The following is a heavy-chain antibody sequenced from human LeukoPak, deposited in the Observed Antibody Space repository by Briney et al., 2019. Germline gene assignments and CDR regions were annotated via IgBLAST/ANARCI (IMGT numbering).Heavy chain of an antibody. V-gene: IGHV3-23*01. Sequence: GGSLRLSCAASGFTVSSYSMNWVRQAPGKGLEWVSAIRGAGGSTYYADSVKGRFTISRDNSKNTLYLQVNSLRADDTAVYYCAKNGIYGSGSYSPYYFDYWGQGTLVTVSS. CDR2: IRGAGGST. CDR3: AKNGIYGSGSYSPYYFDY. J-gene: IGHJ4*02. D-gene: IGHD3-10*01. CDR1: GFTVSSYS.